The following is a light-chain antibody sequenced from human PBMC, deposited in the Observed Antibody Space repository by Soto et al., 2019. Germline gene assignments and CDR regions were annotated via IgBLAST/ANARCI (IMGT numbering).Light chain of an antibody. V-gene: IGLV2-8*01. CDR2: EVN. J-gene: IGLJ2*01. CDR1: SSDVGASNY. CDR3: SSSAGTKNMV. Sequence: QSVLTQPPSASGSPGQSVTISCTGTSSDVGASNYVSWYQQHPGKAPKLMTSEVNKRPSGVPDRFSGSKSGNTASLTVSGLQAEDEADYYCSSSAGTKNMVFGGGTQLTVL.